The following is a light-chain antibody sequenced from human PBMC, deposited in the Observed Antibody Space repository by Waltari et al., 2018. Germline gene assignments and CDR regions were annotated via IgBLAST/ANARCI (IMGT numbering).Light chain of an antibody. Sequence: QSVLTQPPSASGTPGQRVTISCSGSSSNIGSNTVHWYQQLPGTAPKPLIYSNNQRPSGVPDRFSGSKSGTSASLAISGLQSEDEADYYCAAWDDSLNGLYVFGTGTKVTVL. V-gene: IGLV1-44*01. CDR1: SSNIGSNT. CDR2: SNN. J-gene: IGLJ1*01. CDR3: AAWDDSLNGLYV.